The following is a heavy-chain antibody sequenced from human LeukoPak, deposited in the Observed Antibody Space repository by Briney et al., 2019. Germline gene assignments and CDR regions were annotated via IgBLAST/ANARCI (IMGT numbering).Heavy chain of an antibody. CDR1: GYTFTSYY. Sequence: ASVKVSCKASGYTFTSYYMHWVRQAPGQGLEWMGIISPSGGSTSYAQKFQGRVTMTRDTSTSTVYMELSSLRSEDTAVYYCAREQSPPSDIVVVPAAPTYYYYYYGMDVWGKGTTVTVSS. V-gene: IGHV1-46*01. D-gene: IGHD2-2*01. CDR3: AREQSPPSDIVVVPAAPTYYYYYYGMDV. J-gene: IGHJ6*04. CDR2: ISPSGGST.